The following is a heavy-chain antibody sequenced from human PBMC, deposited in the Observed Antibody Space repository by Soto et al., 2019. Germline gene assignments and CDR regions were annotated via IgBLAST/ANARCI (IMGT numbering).Heavy chain of an antibody. CDR3: ATSGGRDGYSFDY. V-gene: IGHV1-69*13. J-gene: IGHJ4*02. Sequence: ASVKVSCKASGVTFNRQDMRWVGQAPGQGLEWMGGIIPMFGTPHYAEKFQDRVTITADESTGKAYLELSSLTSEDTAVYYCATSGGRDGYSFDYWGPGTLVTVSS. CDR2: IIPMFGTP. D-gene: IGHD5-12*01. CDR1: GVTFNRQD.